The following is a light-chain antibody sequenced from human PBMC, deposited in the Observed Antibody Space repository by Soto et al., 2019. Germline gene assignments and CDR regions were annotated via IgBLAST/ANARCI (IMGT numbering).Light chain of an antibody. CDR1: SSNIGSNY. V-gene: IGLV1-47*02. Sequence: QSVLTQPPSASGTPGQRVTISCSGSSSNIGSNYVYWYQQLPGTAPKLLIYSNNQRPSGVPDRFSGSKSGTSASLAISRLRSEDEADYYCAAWDDSLSGLFGGGTKLTVL. CDR2: SNN. CDR3: AAWDDSLSGL. J-gene: IGLJ2*01.